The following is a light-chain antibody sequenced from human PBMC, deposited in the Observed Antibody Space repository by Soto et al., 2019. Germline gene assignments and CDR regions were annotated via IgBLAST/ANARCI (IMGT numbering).Light chain of an antibody. Sequence: QSALTQPASVSGSPGQSITISCTGTSSDVGRYNYVSWYQQHPGKVPKLMIYEVSNRPSGVSNRFSGSKAGNTASLTISGLQAADEADYYCCSYTSSTSAVFGGGTKLTVL. CDR1: SSDVGRYNY. V-gene: IGLV2-14*03. J-gene: IGLJ3*02. CDR3: CSYTSSTSAV. CDR2: EVS.